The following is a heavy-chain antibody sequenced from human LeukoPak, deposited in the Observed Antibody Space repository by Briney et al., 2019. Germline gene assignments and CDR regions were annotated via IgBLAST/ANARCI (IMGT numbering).Heavy chain of an antibody. Sequence: PSETLSLTCTVSGGSISSYQWSWIRQPPGKGLEWIGYLYYGGSTNYNPSLKSRVTTSGDTSKNQFSLKLSSVTAADTAVYYCAGGQQLVPYYFDYWGQGTLVTVSS. V-gene: IGHV4-59*08. J-gene: IGHJ4*02. CDR1: GGSISSYQ. D-gene: IGHD6-13*01. CDR2: LYYGGST. CDR3: AGGQQLVPYYFDY.